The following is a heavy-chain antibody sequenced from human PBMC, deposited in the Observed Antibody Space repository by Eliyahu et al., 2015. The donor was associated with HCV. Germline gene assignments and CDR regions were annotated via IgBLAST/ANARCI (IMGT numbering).Heavy chain of an antibody. Sequence: SGGGVVQPGGSLRLSCAASGFRFSNFGMHWVRQAPGKGLEWVAFIGYDGSNKYYADSVKGRFTISRDKSNNRLYLQMNSLRPEDTAVYYCAKDIRATMIVVVITTQDDAFDVWGQGTMVTVSS. CDR2: IGYDGSNK. J-gene: IGHJ3*01. D-gene: IGHD3-22*01. CDR3: AKDIRATMIVVVITTQDDAFDV. V-gene: IGHV3-30*02. CDR1: GFRFSNFG.